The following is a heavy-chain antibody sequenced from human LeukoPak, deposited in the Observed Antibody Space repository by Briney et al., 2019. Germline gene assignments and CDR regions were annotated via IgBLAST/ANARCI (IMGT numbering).Heavy chain of an antibody. D-gene: IGHD5-12*01. J-gene: IGHJ4*02. Sequence: GGSLRLSCAASGFSFKDAWMSWVRQAPGKGLEWVGRIKSKTDGVTTDYAAPVKGRFTISRDDSENTLYLQLNSLKTEDTALYYCTRIRGYSAYDFNYWGQGTLVTVSS. CDR2: IKSKTDGVTT. CDR3: TRIRGYSAYDFNY. CDR1: GFSFKDAW. V-gene: IGHV3-15*01.